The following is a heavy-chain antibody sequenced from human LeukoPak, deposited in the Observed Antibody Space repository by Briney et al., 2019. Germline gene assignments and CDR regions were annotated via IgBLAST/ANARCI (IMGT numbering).Heavy chain of an antibody. CDR3: ATSGGFNSPRHY. CDR1: GDYISSYF. D-gene: IGHD3-16*01. CDR2: VCYNGTT. Sequence: PSETLSLTCSVSGDYISSYFWAWIRQPPGKGLEWIGYVCYNGTTNYNPSLRNRVAISIDTSKNQFSLKLNSATAADTAVYYCATSGGFNSPRHYWGQGTLVTVSS. J-gene: IGHJ4*02. V-gene: IGHV4-59*01.